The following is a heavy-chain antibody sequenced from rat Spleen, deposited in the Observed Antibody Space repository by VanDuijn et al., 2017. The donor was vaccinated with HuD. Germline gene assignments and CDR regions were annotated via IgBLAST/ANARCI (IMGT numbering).Heavy chain of an antibody. Sequence: EVQLVESGGGLVQPGRSLKLSCVASGFTFNNYWMTWIRQAPGKGLEWVATISYDGSSTYYRDSVKGRFTISRDNAKSSLYLQMDSLRSEDTATYYCTTGPSPGTMMVLIQGYFDNWGQGVMVTVSS. CDR2: ISYDGSST. CDR3: TTGPSPGTMMVLIQGYFDN. CDR1: GFTFNNYW. V-gene: IGHV5-31*01. D-gene: IGHD1-12*03. J-gene: IGHJ2*01.